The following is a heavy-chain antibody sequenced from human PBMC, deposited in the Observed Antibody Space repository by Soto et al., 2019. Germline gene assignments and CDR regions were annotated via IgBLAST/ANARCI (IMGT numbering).Heavy chain of an antibody. V-gene: IGHV3-74*01. Sequence: GGSLRLSCAASGFPFSHYWMHWVRQTPGKGLVWVSRINPAGTITNYADSVEGRFTVSRDNADSALFLQMNSLSAEDTAIYYSTSDTFGLRDTWGQGTMVTVSS. CDR2: INPAGTIT. D-gene: IGHD3-16*01. J-gene: IGHJ5*02. CDR3: TSDTFGLRDT. CDR1: GFPFSHYW.